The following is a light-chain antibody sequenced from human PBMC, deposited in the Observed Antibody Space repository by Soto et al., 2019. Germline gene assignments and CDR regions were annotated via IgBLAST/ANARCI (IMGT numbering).Light chain of an antibody. J-gene: IGLJ1*01. CDR2: EVS. V-gene: IGLV2-8*01. CDR1: SSDVRFYKY. CDR3: SSSAGSTFYV. Sequence: QSALTQPPSASGSPGQSVTISCTGTSSDVRFYKYVSWYQHHPGKAPRLMIYEVSKRHSGVPDRCSGSNSGNTASLTVSGLQAEDEAYYYCSSSAGSTFYVFITGTKVTVL.